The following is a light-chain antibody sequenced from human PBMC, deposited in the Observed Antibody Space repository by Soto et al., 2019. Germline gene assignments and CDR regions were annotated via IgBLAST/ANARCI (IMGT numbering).Light chain of an antibody. CDR1: SSDVGSYNL. CDR3: CSYAGSSTWV. Sequence: QSALTQPASVSGSPGQSITISCTGTSSDVGSYNLVSWYQQHPDEAPKLIIYEGSKRPSGISNRFSGYKSGNTASLTISGLQAEDEADYYCCSYAGSSTWVFGGGTKLTVL. CDR2: EGS. V-gene: IGLV2-23*01. J-gene: IGLJ3*02.